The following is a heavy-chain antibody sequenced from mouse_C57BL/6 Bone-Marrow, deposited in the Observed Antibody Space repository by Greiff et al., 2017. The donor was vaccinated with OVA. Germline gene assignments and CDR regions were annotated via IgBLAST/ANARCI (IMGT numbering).Heavy chain of an antibody. CDR3: ARQGDYDGLFDY. J-gene: IGHJ2*01. Sequence: EVQLVESGGGLVQPGGSLNLSCAASGFTFSDYGMAWVRQAPRKGPEWVAFISNLAYSIYYADTVTGRFTISRENAKNTLYLEMSSLRSEDTAMYYCARQGDYDGLFDYWGQGTTLTVSS. CDR2: ISNLAYSI. CDR1: GFTFSDYG. D-gene: IGHD2-3*01. V-gene: IGHV5-15*01.